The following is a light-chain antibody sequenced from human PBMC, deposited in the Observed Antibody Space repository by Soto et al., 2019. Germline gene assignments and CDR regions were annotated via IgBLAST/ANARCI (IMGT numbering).Light chain of an antibody. CDR2: DAS. CDR3: QQSYSTPPWT. CDR1: QNIRNW. Sequence: IKLTQSPPTLPPPVGASAPTPSRASQNIRNWLAWYQQKPGKAPNPLIYDASSLQTGVPSRFSGSGSGTDFSLTISSLQPEDFATYYCQQSYSTPPWTFGQGTKVDIK. J-gene: IGKJ1*01. V-gene: IGKV1-39*01.